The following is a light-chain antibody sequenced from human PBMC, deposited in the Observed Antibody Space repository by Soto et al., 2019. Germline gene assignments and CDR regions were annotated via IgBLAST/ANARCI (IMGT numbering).Light chain of an antibody. V-gene: IGKV3-20*01. CDR3: QKYGSSPLN. J-gene: IGKJ4*01. CDR2: GAS. CDR1: QSVSSSY. Sequence: IVLTQSPGTLSLSPGERSTLSCSASQSVSSSYLAWYQQKPGQAPRLLIYGASSRATGIPDRFSGSGSGTDFTLTISRLEPEDFAVYYCQKYGSSPLNFGGGTKVDIK.